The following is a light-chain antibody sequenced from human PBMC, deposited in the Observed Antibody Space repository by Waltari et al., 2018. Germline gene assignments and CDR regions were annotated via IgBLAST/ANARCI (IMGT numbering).Light chain of an antibody. CDR1: QSISNY. J-gene: IGKJ2*01. CDR3: QQSYSTPYT. CDR2: AAS. V-gene: IGKV1-39*01. Sequence: IRMTQSPSSLSASTGDRVTITCRASQSISNYLNWDQQKPGKAPKHLIYAASSLQSGVPSRFSGSGSETDFTLTISSLQPEDFATYYCQQSYSTPYTFGQGTKLEIK.